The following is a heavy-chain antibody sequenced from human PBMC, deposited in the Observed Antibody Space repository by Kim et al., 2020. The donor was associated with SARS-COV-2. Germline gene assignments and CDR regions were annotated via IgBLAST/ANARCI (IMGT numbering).Heavy chain of an antibody. Sequence: GGSLRLSCAASGFTFSSYWMHWVRQAPGKGLVWVSRINSDGSSTSYADSVKGRFTISRDNAKNTLYLQMNSLRAEDTAVYYCARMTITMVRGVISDAFDIWGQGTMVTVSS. D-gene: IGHD3-10*01. J-gene: IGHJ3*02. CDR1: GFTFSSYW. CDR2: INSDGSST. CDR3: ARMTITMVRGVISDAFDI. V-gene: IGHV3-74*01.